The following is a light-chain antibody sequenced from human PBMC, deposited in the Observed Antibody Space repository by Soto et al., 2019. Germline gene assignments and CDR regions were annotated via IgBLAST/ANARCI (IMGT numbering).Light chain of an antibody. V-gene: IGKV1-9*01. CDR1: QGISSY. Sequence: DIQLTQSPSFLSASVGDRVTITCRASQGISSYLAWYQQKPGRAPKLLIYAASTLQSGVPSRFSGSGSWNGFTFNISGLQAEDFSTFYCQQLNNYPLTFGGGTKVEI. J-gene: IGKJ4*01. CDR3: QQLNNYPLT. CDR2: AAS.